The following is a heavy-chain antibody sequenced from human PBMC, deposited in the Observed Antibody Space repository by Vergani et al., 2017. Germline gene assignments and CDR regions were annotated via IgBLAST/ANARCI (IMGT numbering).Heavy chain of an antibody. J-gene: IGHJ4*02. Sequence: QVQLQESGPGLVKPSETLSLTCTVPGGSISSYYWSWIRQPPGKGLEWIGYIYYSGSTNYNPSLKSRVTISVDTSKNQFSLKLSSVIAADTAVYYCARKYCSSTSCYLDYWGQGTLVTVSS. D-gene: IGHD2-2*01. CDR3: ARKYCSSTSCYLDY. CDR1: GGSISSYY. CDR2: IYYSGST. V-gene: IGHV4-59*01.